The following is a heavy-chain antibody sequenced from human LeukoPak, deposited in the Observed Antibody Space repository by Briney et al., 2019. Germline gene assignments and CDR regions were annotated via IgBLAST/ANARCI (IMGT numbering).Heavy chain of an antibody. Sequence: SETLSLTCTVSGGSISSSSYYWGWIRQPPGKGLEWIGSIYYSGSTYYNPSLKSRVTISVDTSKNQFSLKLTSVTAADTAVYYCARGRYYGSEKFDYWGQGTLVTVSS. CDR3: ARGRYYGSEKFDY. D-gene: IGHD3-10*01. J-gene: IGHJ4*02. CDR2: IYYSGST. CDR1: GGSISSSSYY. V-gene: IGHV4-39*01.